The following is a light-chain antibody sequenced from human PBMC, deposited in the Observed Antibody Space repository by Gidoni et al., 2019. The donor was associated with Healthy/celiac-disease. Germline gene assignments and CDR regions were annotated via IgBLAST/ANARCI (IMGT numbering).Light chain of an antibody. J-gene: IGKJ1*01. CDR2: WAS. CDR3: QQYYSTPPT. Sequence: IVMTQSTDSLAVSLGERATINCKSSQSVLYSSNNKHCLAWYQQKPGQPPKLLIYWASTRESGVPDRFSGSGSGTDFTLTISSLQAEDVAVYYCQQYYSTPPTFGQGTKVEIK. V-gene: IGKV4-1*01. CDR1: QSVLYSSNNKHC.